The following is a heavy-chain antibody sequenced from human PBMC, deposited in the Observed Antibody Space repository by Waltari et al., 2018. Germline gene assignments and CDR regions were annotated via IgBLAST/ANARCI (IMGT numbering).Heavy chain of an antibody. D-gene: IGHD3-10*01. CDR1: GYSIRSTYY. V-gene: IGHV4-38-2*02. J-gene: IGHJ5*02. Sequence: QVQLQESGPGLVKPSETLSLTCTVSGYSIRSTYYWGWIRQSPGKGLEWIGSIFHSGSTYYNPSVKSRVTISVDTSKNQFSLKLSSVTAADTAVYYWATDPSYYGSGTYWAGWFDPWGQGTLVTVSS. CDR2: IFHSGST. CDR3: ATDPSYYGSGTYWAGWFDP.